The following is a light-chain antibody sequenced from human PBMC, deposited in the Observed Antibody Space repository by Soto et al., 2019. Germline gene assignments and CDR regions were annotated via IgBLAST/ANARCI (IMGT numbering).Light chain of an antibody. CDR1: PNLGTLY. CDR3: QQYAGSPRT. J-gene: IGKJ1*01. Sequence: EIVWTQSPGTLSLSPGERGTLSCRASPNLGTLYLAWFQKKSGQAPRLLIYSASRRATGIPDRFTGSGSGTDFPLTINTVEPEDFAVYSCQQYAGSPRTFGQGTNGDI. CDR2: SAS. V-gene: IGKV3-20*01.